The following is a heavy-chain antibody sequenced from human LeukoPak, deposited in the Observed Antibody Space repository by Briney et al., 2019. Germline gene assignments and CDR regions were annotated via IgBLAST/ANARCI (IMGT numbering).Heavy chain of an antibody. V-gene: IGHV4-59*12. CDR2: IYYSGDT. CDR3: ARGHKYDFDY. Sequence: SETLSLTCTVSGGSLSSYYWSWIRQSPEKGLEWIGHIYYSGDTNYNPSLKSRVTMSVDTSMNQFSLKLSSVTAADTAVYYCARGHKYDFDYWGQGTLVTVSS. J-gene: IGHJ4*02. D-gene: IGHD3-3*01. CDR1: GGSLSSYY.